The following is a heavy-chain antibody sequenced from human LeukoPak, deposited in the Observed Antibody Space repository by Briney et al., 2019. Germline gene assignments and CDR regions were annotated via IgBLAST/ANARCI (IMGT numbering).Heavy chain of an antibody. CDR3: ARHSRHHIRGHSYSLPVDFDY. D-gene: IGHD5-18*01. V-gene: IGHV4-59*01. Sequence: SETLSLTCTVSGGSISSYYWSWIRQPPGKGLEWIGYIYYSGSTKYNPSLKSRVTISVDTSKNQFSLNLTSVTAADTAVYFCARHSRHHIRGHSYSLPVDFDYWGQGTLVTVSS. CDR2: IYYSGST. J-gene: IGHJ4*02. CDR1: GGSISSYY.